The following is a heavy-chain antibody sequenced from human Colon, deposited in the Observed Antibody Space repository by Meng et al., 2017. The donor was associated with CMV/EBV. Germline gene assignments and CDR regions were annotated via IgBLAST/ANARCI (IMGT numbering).Heavy chain of an antibody. V-gene: IGHV1-18*01. CDR1: GYTFITYG. Sequence: GYTFITYGITWVRQAPGQGLEWMGWISAYNANTNYAQKLQGRVTMTTDTSTSTTYMELRSLRSDDTAVYYCARGGFCNGGSCLYYFDYWGQGTLVTVPQ. J-gene: IGHJ4*02. CDR2: ISAYNANT. D-gene: IGHD2-15*01. CDR3: ARGGFCNGGSCLYYFDY.